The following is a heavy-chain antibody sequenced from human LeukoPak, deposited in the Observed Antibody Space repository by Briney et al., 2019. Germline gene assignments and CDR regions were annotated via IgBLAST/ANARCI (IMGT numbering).Heavy chain of an antibody. J-gene: IGHJ4*02. CDR2: INSDGSST. D-gene: IGHD1-26*01. CDR1: GFTFSSYW. Sequence: PGGSLRLSCAASGFTFSSYWMHWVRQAPGKGLVWVSRINSDGSSTRYADSVKGRFTISRDNAKNTMYLQMNSLRAEDTAVYYCARGGWELLGFDYWGQGTLVTVSS. CDR3: ARGGWELLGFDY. V-gene: IGHV3-74*01.